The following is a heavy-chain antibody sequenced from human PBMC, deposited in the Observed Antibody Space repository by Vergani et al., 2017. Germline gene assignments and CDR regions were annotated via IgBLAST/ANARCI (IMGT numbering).Heavy chain of an antibody. J-gene: IGHJ1*01. CDR1: GYTFTSYY. Sequence: QVQLVQSGAEVKKPGASVKVSCKASGYTFTSYYMHWVRQAPGQGLEWMGIINPSGGSTSYAQKFQGRVTMTRDTSISTAYMELSRLRSDDTAVYYCAGDTVAGLGAEYFQHWGQGTLVTVSS. CDR2: INPSGGST. CDR3: AGDTVAGLGAEYFQH. D-gene: IGHD6-19*01. V-gene: IGHV1-46*01.